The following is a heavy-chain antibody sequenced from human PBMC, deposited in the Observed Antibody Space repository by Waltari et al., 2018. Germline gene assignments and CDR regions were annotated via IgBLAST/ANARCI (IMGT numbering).Heavy chain of an antibody. D-gene: IGHD2-15*01. J-gene: IGHJ6*02. CDR3: VRLEDWSGPGGNCYSGDSFALDV. Sequence: QVQLQQWGAGQLQPSETLSLTCDVYGGSFRGYYWGWVRQPPGKGLEWSGEINNNGNRKRNPCLRSRITMLVDTSRSQFSLKVNSVTAADTDVYYGVRLEDWSGPGGNCYSGDSFALDVWGQGTTVTVSS. V-gene: IGHV4-34*02. CDR1: GGSFRGYY. CDR2: INNNGNR.